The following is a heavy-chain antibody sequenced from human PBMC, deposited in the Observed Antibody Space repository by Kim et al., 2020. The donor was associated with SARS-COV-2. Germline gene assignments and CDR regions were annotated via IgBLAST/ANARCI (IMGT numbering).Heavy chain of an antibody. CDR3: ARERTGAYWYFDL. CDR2: IDPSDSYT. CDR1: GYSFTSYW. V-gene: IGHV5-10-1*01. D-gene: IGHD1-1*01. Sequence: GESLKISCKGSGYSFTSYWISWVRQMPGKGLEWMGRIDPSDSYTNYSPSFQGHVTISADKSISTAYLQWSSLKASDTAMYYCARERTGAYWYFDLWGRGTLVTVSS. J-gene: IGHJ2*01.